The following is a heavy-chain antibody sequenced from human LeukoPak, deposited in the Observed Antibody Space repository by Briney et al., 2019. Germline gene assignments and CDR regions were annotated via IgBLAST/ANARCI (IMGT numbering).Heavy chain of an antibody. D-gene: IGHD3-22*01. CDR3: ARDPRGLYYFDY. V-gene: IGHV1-69*06. J-gene: IGHJ4*02. Sequence: GASVKVSCKASGGTFSSYAISWVRQAPGQGLEWMGGIITIFGTANYAQKFQGRVTITADKSTSTAYMELSSLRSEDTAVYYCARDPRGLYYFDYWGQGTLVTVSS. CDR2: IITIFGTA. CDR1: GGTFSSYA.